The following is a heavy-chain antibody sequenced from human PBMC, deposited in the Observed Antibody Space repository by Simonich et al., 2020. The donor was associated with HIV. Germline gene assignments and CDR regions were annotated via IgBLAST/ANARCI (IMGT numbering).Heavy chain of an antibody. J-gene: IGHJ2*01. Sequence: SGFTFSSYGMHWVRQAPGKGLEWVAIIWYDGGNEHYADSVKGRFTISRDNSKNTLYLQMNSLRAEDTAVYYCARGLHSSSWYWYFDLWGRGTLVTVSS. D-gene: IGHD6-13*01. CDR3: ARGLHSSSWYWYFDL. CDR2: IWYDGGNE. CDR1: GFTFSSYG. V-gene: IGHV3-33*01.